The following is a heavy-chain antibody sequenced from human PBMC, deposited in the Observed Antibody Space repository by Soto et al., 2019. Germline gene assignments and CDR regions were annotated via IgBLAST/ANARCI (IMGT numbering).Heavy chain of an antibody. D-gene: IGHD3-22*01. CDR2: VKSKNDGGTT. CDR3: TTDSYITSIIVRFDY. V-gene: IGHV3-15*07. J-gene: IGHJ4*01. Sequence: EVHLVESGGGLVKPGGSLGLSLAASVFTFSNAWITWVGQPPGKGRGGVGRVKSKNDGGTTDFAAPVKGRFAISRDDSKNMVYLEMNSLQTEDTAIYYCTTDSYITSIIVRFDYWGHGTLVTVSS. CDR1: VFTFSNAW.